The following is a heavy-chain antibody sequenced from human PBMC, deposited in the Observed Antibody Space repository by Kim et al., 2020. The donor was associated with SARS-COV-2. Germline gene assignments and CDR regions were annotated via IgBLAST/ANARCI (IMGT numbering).Heavy chain of an antibody. D-gene: IGHD3-22*01. J-gene: IGHJ3*02. Sequence: GRFNISRDNSKNTLYLQMNSLRAEDTAVYYCATEALVYYDSSGYPDAFDIWGQGTMVTVSS. V-gene: IGHV3-23*01. CDR3: ATEALVYYDSSGYPDAFDI.